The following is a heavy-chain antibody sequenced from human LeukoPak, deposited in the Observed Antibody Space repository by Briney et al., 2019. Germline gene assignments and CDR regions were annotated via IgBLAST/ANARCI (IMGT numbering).Heavy chain of an antibody. J-gene: IGHJ5*02. CDR2: ISSSGSTI. D-gene: IGHD6-19*01. V-gene: IGHV3-48*03. CDR1: GFTFSSYE. CDR3: ARLAVAYNWFDP. Sequence: PGGSLRLSCAASGFTFSSYEMSRVRQAPGKGLEWISYISSSGSTIYYADSVKGRITISRDNAKNSLYLQMNSLRVEDTAIYYCARLAVAYNWFDPWGQGTLVTVSS.